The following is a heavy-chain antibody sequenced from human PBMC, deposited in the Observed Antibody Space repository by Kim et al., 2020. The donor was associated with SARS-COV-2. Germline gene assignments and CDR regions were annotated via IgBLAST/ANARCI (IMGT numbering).Heavy chain of an antibody. J-gene: IGHJ4*02. CDR3: ARDPQGYRAVAGSD. D-gene: IGHD6-19*01. CDR2: INPNSGGT. CDR1: GYTFTGYY. V-gene: IGHV1-2*06. Sequence: ASVKVSCKASGYTFTGYYMHWVRQAPGQGLEWMGRINPNSGGTNYAQKFQGRVTMTRDTYISTAYMELSRLRSDDTAVYYCARDPQGYRAVAGSDWGQGTLVTVSS.